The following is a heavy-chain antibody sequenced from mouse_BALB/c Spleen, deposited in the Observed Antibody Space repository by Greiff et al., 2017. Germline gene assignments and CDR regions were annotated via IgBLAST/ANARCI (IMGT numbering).Heavy chain of an antibody. CDR1: GFSLTSYG. D-gene: IGHD1-1*01. CDR3: ARDAFTTTYAMDY. J-gene: IGHJ4*01. V-gene: IGHV2-9*02. Sequence: QVQLQQSGPGLVAPSQSLSITCTVSGFSLTSYGVHWVRQPPGKGLEWLGVIWAGGSTNYNSALMSRLSISKDNSKSQVFLKMNSLQTDDTAMYYCARDAFTTTYAMDYWGQGTSVTVSS. CDR2: IWAGGST.